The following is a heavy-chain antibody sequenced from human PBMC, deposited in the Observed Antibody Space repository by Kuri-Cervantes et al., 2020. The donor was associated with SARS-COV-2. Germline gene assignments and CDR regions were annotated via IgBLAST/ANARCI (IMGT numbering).Heavy chain of an antibody. CDR1: GFTFSSYG. J-gene: IGHJ4*02. Sequence: GGSLRLSCAASGFTFSSYGMHWVRQAPGKGLEWVAFIRYDGSNKYYADSVKGRFTISRDNSKNTLYLQMNGLRAEDTAVYYCARSKGLGGFWSVSYAGLDYWGQGTLVTVSS. CDR3: ARSKGLGGFWSVSYAGLDY. V-gene: IGHV3-30*02. CDR2: IRYDGSNK. D-gene: IGHD3-3*01.